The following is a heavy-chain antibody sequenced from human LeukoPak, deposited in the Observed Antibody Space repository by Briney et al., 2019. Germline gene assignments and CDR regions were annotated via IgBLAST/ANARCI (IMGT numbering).Heavy chain of an antibody. CDR3: ATDSPETAAFDY. J-gene: IGHJ4*02. D-gene: IGHD1-1*01. V-gene: IGHV3-48*04. CDR2: IVGSSSNI. Sequence: GGSLRLSCAASGFTVGTDFMTWVRQAPGKGLVWVSYIVGSSSNIYYADSVKGRFTISRDNAKNSLYLQMDSLRAEDTAVYYCATDSPETAAFDYWGQGTLVTVSS. CDR1: GFTVGTDF.